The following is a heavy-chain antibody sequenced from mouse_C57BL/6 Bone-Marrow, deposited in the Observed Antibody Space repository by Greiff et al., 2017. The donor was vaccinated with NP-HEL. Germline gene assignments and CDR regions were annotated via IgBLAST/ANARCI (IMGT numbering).Heavy chain of an antibody. V-gene: IGHV1-50*01. CDR1: GYTFTTYW. CDR3: ERKAYYGRSYEFAY. Sequence: QVQLQQPGAELVKPGASVKLSCKASGYTFTTYWMQWVKQRPGQGLEWIGEIDPSDSYTNYNKKFKGKATLTVDTSSSTAYMQLSSLTSEDSAVYYCERKAYYGRSYEFAYWGQGTLVTVSA. CDR2: IDPSDSYT. D-gene: IGHD1-1*01. J-gene: IGHJ3*01.